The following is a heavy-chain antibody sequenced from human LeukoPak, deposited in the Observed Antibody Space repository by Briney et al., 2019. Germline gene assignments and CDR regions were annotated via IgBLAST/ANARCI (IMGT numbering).Heavy chain of an antibody. CDR1: GFTFSSYS. V-gene: IGHV3-21*04. D-gene: IGHD3-22*01. CDR3: ARAGDYYDSSGYSGAFDI. J-gene: IGHJ3*02. Sequence: GGSLRLSCAASGFTFSSYSMNWVRQAPGKGLEWVSSISSSSSYIYYADSVKGRFTISRHNSKNTLYLQMNSLRAEDTAVYYCARAGDYYDSSGYSGAFDIWGQGTMVTVSS. CDR2: ISSSSSYI.